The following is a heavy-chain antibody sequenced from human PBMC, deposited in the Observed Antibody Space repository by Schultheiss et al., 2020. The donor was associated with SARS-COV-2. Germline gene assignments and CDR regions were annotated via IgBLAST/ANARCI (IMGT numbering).Heavy chain of an antibody. D-gene: IGHD2/OR15-2a*01. CDR2: ISWNSGSI. CDR1: GFTFDDYA. Sequence: GGSLRLSCAASGFTFDDYAMHWVRQAPGKGLEWVSGISWNSGSIGYADSVKGRFTISRDNAKNSLYLQMNSLRDEDTAVYYCARDPGLLPNYFDYWGQGTLGTVSS. CDR3: ARDPGLLPNYFDY. V-gene: IGHV3-9*01. J-gene: IGHJ4*02.